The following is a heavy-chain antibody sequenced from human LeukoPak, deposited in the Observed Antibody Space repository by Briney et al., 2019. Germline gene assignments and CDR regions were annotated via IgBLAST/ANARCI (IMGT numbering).Heavy chain of an antibody. J-gene: IGHJ4*02. D-gene: IGHD1-1*01. Sequence: ASVKVPCKASGYTFNSYYMHWVRQAPGQGLEWIGIINPSGGSTTYAQKFQGRVTMTRDTSTSTVYMELSSLRSEDTAVYYCARAPDLWTDYWGEGSLVTVSS. CDR3: ARAPDLWTDY. CDR2: INPSGGST. V-gene: IGHV1-46*02. CDR1: GYTFNSYY.